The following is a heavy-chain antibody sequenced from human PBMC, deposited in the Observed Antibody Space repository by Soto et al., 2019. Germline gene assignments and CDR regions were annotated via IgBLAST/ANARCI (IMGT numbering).Heavy chain of an antibody. CDR1: GYTFTSYG. D-gene: IGHD6-19*01. Sequence: ASVKVSCKASGYTFTSYGISWVRQAPGQGLEWMGWISAYNGNTNYAQKLQGRVTMTTDTSTSTAYMELRSLRSDDTAVYYCARVVGYSSGWYLRSYGMDVWGQGTTVTVSS. V-gene: IGHV1-18*04. CDR3: ARVVGYSSGWYLRSYGMDV. CDR2: ISAYNGNT. J-gene: IGHJ6*02.